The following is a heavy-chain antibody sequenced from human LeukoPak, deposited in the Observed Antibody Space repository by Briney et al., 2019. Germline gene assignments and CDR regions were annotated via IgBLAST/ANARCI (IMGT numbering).Heavy chain of an antibody. CDR2: IRYDGSNK. V-gene: IGHV3-33*01. Sequence: GGSLRLSCAASGFTFSSYGMHWVRQAPGKGLEWVAVIRYDGSNKYYADSVKGRFTISRDNSKNTLYLQMNSLRAEDTAVYYCARETSYSSSSYYYMDVWGKGTTVTVSS. CDR1: GFTFSSYG. J-gene: IGHJ6*03. CDR3: ARETSYSSSSYYYMDV. D-gene: IGHD6-13*01.